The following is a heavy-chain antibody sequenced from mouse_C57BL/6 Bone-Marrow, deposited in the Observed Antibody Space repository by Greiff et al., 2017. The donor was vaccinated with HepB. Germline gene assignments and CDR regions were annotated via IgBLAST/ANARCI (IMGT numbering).Heavy chain of an antibody. D-gene: IGHD1-1*01. CDR2: IYPSDSET. CDR1: GYTFTSYW. CDR3: ARGTYYYGSSF. J-gene: IGHJ3*01. V-gene: IGHV1-61*01. Sequence: QVQLQQPGAELVRPGSSVKLSCKASGYTFTSYWMDWVKQRPGQGLEWIGNIYPSDSETHYNQKFKDKATLTVDKSSSTAYMQLSSLTSEDSAVYYGARGTYYYGSSFWGQGTLVTVSA.